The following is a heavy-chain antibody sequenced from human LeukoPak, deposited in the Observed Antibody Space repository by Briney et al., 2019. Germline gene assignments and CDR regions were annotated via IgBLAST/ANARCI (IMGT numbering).Heavy chain of an antibody. CDR3: AKGSTIFGVVMG. D-gene: IGHD3-3*01. Sequence: GGSLRLSCAASGFTFSSYAMSWVRQAPGKGLEWVSAISGSGGSTYHADSVKGRFTISRDNSKNTLYLQMNSLRAEDTAVYYCAKGSTIFGVVMGWGQGTLVTVSS. V-gene: IGHV3-23*01. J-gene: IGHJ4*02. CDR1: GFTFSSYA. CDR2: ISGSGGST.